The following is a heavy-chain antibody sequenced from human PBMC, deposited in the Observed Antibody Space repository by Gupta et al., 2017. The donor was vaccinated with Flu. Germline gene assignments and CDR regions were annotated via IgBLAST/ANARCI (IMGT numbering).Heavy chain of an antibody. J-gene: IGHJ4*02. CDR2: ISESDGST. CDR1: GFTFSGYA. Sequence: GFTFSGYAMTWVGQAAGKGLEYVSSISESDGSTYYAGSVRGRFTISRDNSKNTLYLQMNSLRAEDSALYYCVKDRLRGANYWGQGTLVTVSS. D-gene: IGHD2-8*01. V-gene: IGHV3-23*01. CDR3: VKDRLRGANY.